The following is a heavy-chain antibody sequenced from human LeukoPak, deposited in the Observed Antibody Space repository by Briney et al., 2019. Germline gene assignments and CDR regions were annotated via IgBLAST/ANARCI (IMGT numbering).Heavy chain of an antibody. V-gene: IGHV1-2*02. J-gene: IGHJ6*02. CDR1: GYTFSGSY. Sequence: GASVKVSCKASGYTFSGSYIYWARQAPGQRLEWMGWINPNSGDTHYAQNFQGRVTMTRDTSITTAYMELSSLRSDDTGVYYCVRGFYGMDVWGQGTTVTVSS. CDR2: INPNSGDT. CDR3: VRGFYGMDV.